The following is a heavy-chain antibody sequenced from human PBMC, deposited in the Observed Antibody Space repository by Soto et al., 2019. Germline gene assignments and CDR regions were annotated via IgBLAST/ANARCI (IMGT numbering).Heavy chain of an antibody. J-gene: IGHJ4*02. Sequence: GGSLRLSCSASAINFRSYAMSWVRQAPGKGLEWVSAVGGSGSDTYYADSVKGRFTISRDDSKNTLYLHMSSLRVEDTAIYHCAKRQSFDFWSGYLPFFDYWGQGTPVTVSS. CDR1: AINFRSYA. V-gene: IGHV3-23*01. CDR3: AKRQSFDFWSGYLPFFDY. CDR2: VGGSGSDT. D-gene: IGHD3-3*01.